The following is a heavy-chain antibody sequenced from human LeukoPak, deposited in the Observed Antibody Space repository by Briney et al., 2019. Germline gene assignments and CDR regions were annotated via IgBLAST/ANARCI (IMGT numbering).Heavy chain of an antibody. CDR3: ASRSLDYGDYVPFDY. V-gene: IGHV1-2*02. J-gene: IGHJ4*02. CDR2: INPNSGGT. Sequence: ASVKVSCKASGYTFTGYYMHWVRQAPGQGLEWMGWINPNSGGTNYAQKFQGRVTITTDESTSTAYMELSRLRSDDTAVYYCASRSLDYGDYVPFDYWGQGTLVTVSS. D-gene: IGHD4-17*01. CDR1: GYTFTGYY.